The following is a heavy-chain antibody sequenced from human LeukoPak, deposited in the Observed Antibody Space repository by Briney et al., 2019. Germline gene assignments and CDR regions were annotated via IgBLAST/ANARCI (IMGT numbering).Heavy chain of an antibody. Sequence: SETRSLTCTVSGGSISSTSYYWGWIRQPPGKGLEWIGSIYYSGNTYYYPSLKSRVTISVDTSKNQFSLKLSSVTAADTAVYYCASQPYYDILTGYSHFDYWGQGTLVAVSS. CDR3: ASQPYYDILTGYSHFDY. CDR1: GGSISSTSYY. J-gene: IGHJ4*02. D-gene: IGHD3-9*01. V-gene: IGHV4-39*01. CDR2: IYYSGNT.